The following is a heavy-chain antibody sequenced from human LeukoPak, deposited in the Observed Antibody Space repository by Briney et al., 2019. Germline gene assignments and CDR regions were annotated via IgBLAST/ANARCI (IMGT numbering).Heavy chain of an antibody. CDR2: IYPGDSDT. CDR3: ARRLPPGYFDS. Sequence: GESLKISCKGSGYSFTNYWIGWVRQMPGKGLEWMGIIYPGDSDTRYSPSFQGQVTISADKSISTAYLQWSSLKASDTAMYFRARRLPPGYFDSWGQGTLVTVSS. CDR1: GYSFTNYW. J-gene: IGHJ4*02. D-gene: IGHD5-18*01. V-gene: IGHV5-51*01.